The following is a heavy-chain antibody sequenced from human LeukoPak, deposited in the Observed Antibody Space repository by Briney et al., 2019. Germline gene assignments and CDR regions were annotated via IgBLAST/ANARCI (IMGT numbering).Heavy chain of an antibody. CDR3: ARAKGRSPLFDY. Sequence: SQTLSLTCAISGDSVSSNSAAWNWIRQSPSRGLEWLGRTYYRSKWYSDYAVSVKGRIAIHPDTSKNQFSLQLNSVTPEDTAVYYCARAKGRSPLFDYWGQGTLVTVSS. CDR2: TYYRSKWYS. V-gene: IGHV6-1*01. D-gene: IGHD6-13*01. CDR1: GDSVSSNSAA. J-gene: IGHJ4*02.